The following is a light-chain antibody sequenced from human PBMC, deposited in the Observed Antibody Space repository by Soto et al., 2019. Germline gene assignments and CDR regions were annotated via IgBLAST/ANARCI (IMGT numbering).Light chain of an antibody. CDR1: QSISSY. CDR2: DAS. Sequence: DIQMTQSPSTLSASVGDRVTIACRASQSISSYLAWYQRTPGKAPKLLIYDASNLETGVPSRFSGSGSGTEFTLIISSLQPDDFATYYCQQYSSYPLTFGGGTKVEI. J-gene: IGKJ4*01. V-gene: IGKV1-5*01. CDR3: QQYSSYPLT.